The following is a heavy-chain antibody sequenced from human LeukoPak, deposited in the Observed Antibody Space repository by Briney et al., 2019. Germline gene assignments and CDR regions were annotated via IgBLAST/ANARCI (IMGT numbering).Heavy chain of an antibody. D-gene: IGHD6-19*01. V-gene: IGHV4-59*01. CDR3: ARDRKKVAGPNVPLNDAFDI. CDR2: IYYSGST. CDR1: GGSISSYY. Sequence: KPSETLSLTCTVSGGSISSYYWNWIRQPPGKGLEWIGYIYYSGSTNYNPSLKSRVTISVDTSKNQFSLKLSSVTAADTAVYYCARDRKKVAGPNVPLNDAFDIWGQGTMVTVSS. J-gene: IGHJ3*02.